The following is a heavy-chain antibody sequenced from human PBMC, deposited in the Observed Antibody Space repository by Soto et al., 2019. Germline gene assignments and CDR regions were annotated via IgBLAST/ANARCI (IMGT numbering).Heavy chain of an antibody. D-gene: IGHD1-7*01. CDR3: ARNPDAGTVDF. CDR2: MNEGGSDT. Sequence: GGSLRLSCAASGFTFSHYWMSWARLTPGKGLEWVANMNEGGSDTYYVDSVKGRFTISRDNGKNALYLQMSSLRAEDTAVYYCARNPDAGTVDFWGQGTLVTVSS. V-gene: IGHV3-7*01. CDR1: GFTFSHYW. J-gene: IGHJ4*02.